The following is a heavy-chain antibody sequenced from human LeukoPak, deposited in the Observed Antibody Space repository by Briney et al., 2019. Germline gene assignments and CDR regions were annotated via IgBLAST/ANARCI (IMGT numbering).Heavy chain of an antibody. CDR1: GFTFSSYG. J-gene: IGHJ6*02. D-gene: IGHD3-16*01. CDR2: VWYDGKNK. CDR3: AKRGTRATHGMDV. Sequence: GGSLRLSCAASGFTFSSYGIHWVRQAPGKGLEWVAVVWYDGKNKFYGDSVKGRFTISRDNSKNTVDLQMNSLRVEDTAVYYCAKRGTRATHGMDVWGQGTTVTVSS. V-gene: IGHV3-33*06.